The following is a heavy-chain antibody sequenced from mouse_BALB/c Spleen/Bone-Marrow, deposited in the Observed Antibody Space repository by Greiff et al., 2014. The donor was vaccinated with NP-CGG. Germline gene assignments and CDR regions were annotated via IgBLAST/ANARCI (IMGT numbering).Heavy chain of an antibody. J-gene: IGHJ4*01. D-gene: IGHD1-1*01. V-gene: IGHV1-67*01. CDR1: GYTFTDYA. CDR3: ARDYGSRIYAMDY. CDR2: ISTYSGNT. Sequence: LVESGPELVRPGVSVKISCKGSGYTFTDYAMHWVKQSHAKSLEWIGVISTYSGNTNYNQKFKGKATMTVDKSSSAAYMELARLTSEDSAIYYCARDYGSRIYAMDYWGQGTSVTVSS.